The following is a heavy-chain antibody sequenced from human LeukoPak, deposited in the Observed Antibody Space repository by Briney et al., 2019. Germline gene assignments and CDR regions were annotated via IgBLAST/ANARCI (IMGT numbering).Heavy chain of an antibody. CDR3: ARGSHGGYYDSSGYYFLPHNHFDY. V-gene: IGHV3-48*02. CDR2: ISSDSSTI. D-gene: IGHD3-22*01. Sequence: GGSLRLSCAASGFTFNSYNMNWVRQAPGKGLEWVSYISSDSSTIFYADSVKGRFTISRDNVKNSLFLQLNSLRDEDTAVYYCARGSHGGYYDSSGYYFLPHNHFDYWGQGTLVTVSS. CDR1: GFTFNSYN. J-gene: IGHJ4*02.